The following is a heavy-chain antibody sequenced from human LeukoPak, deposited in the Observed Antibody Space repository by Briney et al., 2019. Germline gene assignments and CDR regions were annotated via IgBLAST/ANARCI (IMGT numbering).Heavy chain of an antibody. D-gene: IGHD1-26*01. J-gene: IGHJ4*02. CDR2: ISTDGSMT. Sequence: GGSLRLSCAASGFTFNDYWMHWVRQTPGKGLVWVSRISTDGSMTSYADSVNGRFTISRDNAKNTLFLQMNSLRAEDTAVYYCARVGAATTRDSWGQGTLVTVSS. CDR1: GFTFNDYW. CDR3: ARVGAATTRDS. V-gene: IGHV3-74*01.